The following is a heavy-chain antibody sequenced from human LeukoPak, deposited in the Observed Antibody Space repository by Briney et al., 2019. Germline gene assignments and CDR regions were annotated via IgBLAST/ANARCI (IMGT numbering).Heavy chain of an antibody. V-gene: IGHV3-43*01. Sequence: GGSLRLSCAASGFTFSDYYMSWIRQAPGKGLEWVSLITWDGSRTNYADSVKGRFTISRDNSKNSLYLQMSSLRTEDTALYYCAKNAVAATLYYFDYWGQGSLVTVSS. CDR2: ITWDGSRT. D-gene: IGHD2-15*01. J-gene: IGHJ4*02. CDR3: AKNAVAATLYYFDY. CDR1: GFTFSDYY.